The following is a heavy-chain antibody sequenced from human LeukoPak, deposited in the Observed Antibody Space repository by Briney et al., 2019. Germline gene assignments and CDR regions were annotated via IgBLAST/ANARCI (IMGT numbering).Heavy chain of an antibody. CDR3: ARDQGGGTSY. CDR2: IKQDGSEK. CDR1: GFTFSKYW. D-gene: IGHD1-26*01. Sequence: PGGSLRLSCAASGFTFSKYWMSWVRQAPGKGLEWVANIKQDGSEKYYVDSVKGRFTISRDNAKNSRYLQMNSLRAEDTAVYYCARDQGGGTSYWGQGTLVTVSS. V-gene: IGHV3-7*01. J-gene: IGHJ4*02.